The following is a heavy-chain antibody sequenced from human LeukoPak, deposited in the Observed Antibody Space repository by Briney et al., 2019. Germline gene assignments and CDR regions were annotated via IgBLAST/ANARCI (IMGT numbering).Heavy chain of an antibody. CDR3: ALLGYCSGGSCYGAEYFQH. CDR1: GYTLTELS. V-gene: IGHV1-24*01. CDR2: FDPEDGET. J-gene: IGHJ1*01. D-gene: IGHD2-15*01. Sequence: ASVKVSCKVSGYTLTELSMHWVRQAPGKGLEWRGGFDPEDGETIYAQKFQGRVTMTEDTSTDTAYMELSSLRSEDTAVYYCALLGYCSGGSCYGAEYFQHWGQGTLVTVSS.